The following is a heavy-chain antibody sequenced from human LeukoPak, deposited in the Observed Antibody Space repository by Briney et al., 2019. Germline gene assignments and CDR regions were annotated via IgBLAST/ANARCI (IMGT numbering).Heavy chain of an antibody. J-gene: IGHJ4*02. V-gene: IGHV3-21*01. CDR1: GFTFDSYA. CDR3: ARVLDFWSGYFDY. Sequence: GVSLRLSCTASGFTFDSYAMSWVRQAPGKGLEWVSSISSSSSYIYYADSVKGRSTISRDNAKNSLYLQMNSLRAEDTAVYYCARVLDFWSGYFDYWGQGTLVTVSS. D-gene: IGHD3-3*01. CDR2: ISSSSSYI.